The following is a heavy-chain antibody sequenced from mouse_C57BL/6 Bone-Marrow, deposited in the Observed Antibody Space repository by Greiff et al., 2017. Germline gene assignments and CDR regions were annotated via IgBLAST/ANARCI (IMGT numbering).Heavy chain of an antibody. V-gene: IGHV2-2*01. CDR2: IWSGGST. CDR3: ARKGVTPYYYAMDY. J-gene: IGHJ4*01. D-gene: IGHD2-5*01. Sequence: VHLVESGPGLVQPSQSLSITCTVSGFSLTSYGVHWVRQSPGKGLEWLGVIWSGGSTDYNAAFISRLNISKDNSKSQVFFKMNSLQADDTAIYYCARKGVTPYYYAMDYWGQGTSVTVSS. CDR1: GFSLTSYG.